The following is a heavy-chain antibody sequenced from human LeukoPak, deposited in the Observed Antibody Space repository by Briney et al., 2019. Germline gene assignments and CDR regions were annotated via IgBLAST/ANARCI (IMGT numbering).Heavy chain of an antibody. J-gene: IGHJ4*02. D-gene: IGHD5-18*01. CDR2: IYYSGST. V-gene: IGHV4-39*07. CDR1: GGSISSSSYY. CDR3: AREWDEGYSYGT. Sequence: PSETLSLTCTVSGGSISSSSYYWGWIRQPPGTGLEWIGSIYYSGSTYYNPSLKSRVTISVDKSKNHFSLKLSSVTAADTAVYYCAREWDEGYSYGTWGQGTLVTVSS.